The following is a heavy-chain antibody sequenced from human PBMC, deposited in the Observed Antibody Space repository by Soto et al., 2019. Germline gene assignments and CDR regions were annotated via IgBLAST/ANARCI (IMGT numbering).Heavy chain of an antibody. Sequence: SETLSLTCTVSGGSTSSSDPYWGWIRQPPGKGLEWIGSIYFSGNTYYNPSVRSRVTISVDTSKNQFSLKLSSVTAADTAVYYCARHLVGSVTRGRDWLDPWGQGTLVTGSS. CDR1: GGSTSSSDPY. D-gene: IGHD6-19*01. V-gene: IGHV4-39*01. CDR3: ARHLVGSVTRGRDWLDP. CDR2: IYFSGNT. J-gene: IGHJ5*02.